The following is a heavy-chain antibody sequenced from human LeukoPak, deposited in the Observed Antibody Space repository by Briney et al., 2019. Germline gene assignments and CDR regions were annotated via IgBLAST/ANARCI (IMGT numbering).Heavy chain of an antibody. CDR2: ISGSGGST. J-gene: IGHJ4*02. V-gene: IGHV3-23*01. Sequence: SGGSLRLSCAASGFTFDDYAMHWVRQAPGKGLEWVSGISGSGGSTYYADSVKGRFTISRDNSKNTLYLQMNSLRAEDTAVYYCAKDRVRAVALIDYWGQGTLVTVSS. CDR1: GFTFDDYA. D-gene: IGHD6-19*01. CDR3: AKDRVRAVALIDY.